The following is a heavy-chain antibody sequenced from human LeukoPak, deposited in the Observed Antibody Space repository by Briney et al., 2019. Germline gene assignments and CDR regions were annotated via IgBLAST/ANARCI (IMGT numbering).Heavy chain of an antibody. CDR1: GFTFSSYE. J-gene: IGHJ6*02. CDR2: IHSGGST. CDR3: ASSSHYYDYGMDV. Sequence: GGSLRLSCAASGFTFSSYEMNWVRQAPGKGLECVSLIHSGGSTYYAASVKGRFTISRQNSKNTLYLQMNSLTTDDTAVYFCASSSHYYDYGMDVWGQGTTVTVSS. D-gene: IGHD6-6*01. V-gene: IGHV3-53*04.